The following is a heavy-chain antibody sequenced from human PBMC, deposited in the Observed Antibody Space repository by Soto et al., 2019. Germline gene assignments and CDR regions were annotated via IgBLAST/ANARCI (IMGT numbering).Heavy chain of an antibody. CDR3: ARENLWRLNYYFDY. V-gene: IGHV4-31*03. CDR2: IYYSGST. CDR1: GGSISSGGYY. J-gene: IGHJ4*02. Sequence: PSETLSLTCTVSGGSISSGGYYWSWIRQHPGKGLEWIGYIYYSGSTYYNPSLKSRVTISVDTSKNQFSLKLSSVTAADTAVYYCARENLWRLNYYFDYWGQGTLVTVSS. D-gene: IGHD2-8*01.